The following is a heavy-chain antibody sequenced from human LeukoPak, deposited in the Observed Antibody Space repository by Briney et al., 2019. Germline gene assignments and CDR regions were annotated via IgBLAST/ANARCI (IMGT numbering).Heavy chain of an antibody. Sequence: PSETLSLTCTVSGGSISSGGYYWSWIRQHPGKGLEWIGYIYYSGSTYYNPSLKSRVTISVDTSKNQFSLKLSSVTAADTAVYYCATEVTTNGAFDIWGQGTMVTVSS. CDR2: IYYSGST. CDR1: GGSISSGGYY. V-gene: IGHV4-31*03. D-gene: IGHD5-18*01. CDR3: ATEVTTNGAFDI. J-gene: IGHJ3*02.